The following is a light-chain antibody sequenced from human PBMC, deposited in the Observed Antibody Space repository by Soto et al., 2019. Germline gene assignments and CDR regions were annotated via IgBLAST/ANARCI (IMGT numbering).Light chain of an antibody. J-gene: IGKJ4*01. CDR3: QQRANWPLLT. Sequence: EIVLTQSPATLSLSPGERATLSCRASQSVNIYLAWYQQKRGQAPGLLIYDASTRAPGIPARFSGSGSETDFTLTISSLEPEDFAVYYCQQRANWPLLTFGGGTKVEIK. CDR1: QSVNIY. V-gene: IGKV3-11*01. CDR2: DAS.